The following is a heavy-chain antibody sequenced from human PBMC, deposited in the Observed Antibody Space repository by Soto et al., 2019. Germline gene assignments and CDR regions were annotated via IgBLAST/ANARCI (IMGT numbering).Heavy chain of an antibody. J-gene: IGHJ5*02. V-gene: IGHV1-69*02. CDR2: IIPILGIA. D-gene: IGHD2-2*01. CDR1: GGTFSSYT. CDR3: ARGVGVEVPDDLYNWFDP. Sequence: QVQLVQSGAEVKKPGSSVKVSCKASGGTFSSYTISWVRQAPGQGLEWMGRIIPILGIANYAQKFQGRVTITADKSTSTAYMELSSLGSEDTAVYYCARGVGVEVPDDLYNWFDPWGQGTLVTVSS.